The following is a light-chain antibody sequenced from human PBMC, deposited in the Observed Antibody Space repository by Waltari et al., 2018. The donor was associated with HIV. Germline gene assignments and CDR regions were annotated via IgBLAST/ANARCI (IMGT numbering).Light chain of an antibody. CDR1: GSDVGNFNL. Sequence: QSALTPPASVSGSPGQSITISCTVTGSDVGNFNLVSYYQQPPGKAPKLMIYEVTKRPSGVSDRFSGSKSYNTASLTISGLQAEDEGDYYCCSYGGSGSPWVFGGGTKLTVL. J-gene: IGLJ3*02. CDR3: CSYGGSGSPWV. CDR2: EVT. V-gene: IGLV2-23*02.